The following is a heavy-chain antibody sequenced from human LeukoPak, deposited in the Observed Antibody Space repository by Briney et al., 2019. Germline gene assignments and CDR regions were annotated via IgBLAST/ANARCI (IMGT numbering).Heavy chain of an antibody. CDR1: GFTFSNYV. CDR2: ISYDAKYK. CDR3: ARGRVVPATRLDY. J-gene: IGHJ4*02. D-gene: IGHD2-15*01. V-gene: IGHV3-30*04. Sequence: PGRSLRLSCAASGFTFSNYVMHWVRQAPGKGLEWVAVISYDAKYKYYADSLKGRVTISRDNSNNTLYLQMNSLGSEDTAVYYCARGRVVPATRLDYWGRGTLVTVSS.